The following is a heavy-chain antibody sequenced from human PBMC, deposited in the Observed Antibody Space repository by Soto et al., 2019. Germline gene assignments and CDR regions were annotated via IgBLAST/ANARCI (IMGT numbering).Heavy chain of an antibody. V-gene: IGHV1-69*13. J-gene: IGHJ4*02. CDR1: GGTFSSYA. D-gene: IGHD3-22*01. Sequence: SVKVSCKASGGTFSSYAISWVRQAPGQGLEWMGGIIPIFGTANYAQKFQGRVTITADESTSTAYMELSSLRSEDTAVYYCARDRKDYYDSSGYYLFDYWGQGTLVTVSS. CDR3: ARDRKDYYDSSGYYLFDY. CDR2: IIPIFGTA.